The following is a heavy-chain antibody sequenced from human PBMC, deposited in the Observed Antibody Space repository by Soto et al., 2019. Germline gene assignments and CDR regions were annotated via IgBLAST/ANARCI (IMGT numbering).Heavy chain of an antibody. Sequence: QITLKESGPTLVKPTQTLTLTCTFSGFSLSTSGVGVGWIRQPPGKALEWLALIYWDDDKRYSPSLKSRLTITKDTSKNQVVLTMTNMDPVDTATYYCAHSRLWELLQWARSYAFDIWGQGTMVTVSS. J-gene: IGHJ3*02. CDR2: IYWDDDK. V-gene: IGHV2-5*02. CDR3: AHSRLWELLQWARSYAFDI. D-gene: IGHD1-26*01. CDR1: GFSLSTSGVG.